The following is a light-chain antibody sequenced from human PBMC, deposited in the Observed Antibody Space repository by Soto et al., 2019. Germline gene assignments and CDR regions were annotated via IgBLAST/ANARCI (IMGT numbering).Light chain of an antibody. Sequence: EIVLTQSPATLSLSPGERATLSCRASQSVTSFLAWYQQKPGQAPRLLIYDASSRATGIPARFSGSGSGTDFNLNICSLEPEDVAVYYCQQRTNWPLTFGGGTKVEIK. CDR1: QSVTSF. V-gene: IGKV3-11*01. J-gene: IGKJ4*01. CDR2: DAS. CDR3: QQRTNWPLT.